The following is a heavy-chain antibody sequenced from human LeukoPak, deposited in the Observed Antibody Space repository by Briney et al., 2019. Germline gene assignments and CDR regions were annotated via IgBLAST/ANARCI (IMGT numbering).Heavy chain of an antibody. CDR1: GGSISSYY. D-gene: IGHD2-2*01. J-gene: IGHJ1*01. V-gene: IGHV4-59*12. Sequence: SETLSLTCTVSGGSISSYYWSWIREPPGKGLEWIGYIYYGGSTDYNPSLKSRVTISVDTSRNQFSLKLSSVTAADTAVYYCARGPHCSSTSCYSEYFHHWGQGTLVTVSS. CDR2: IYYGGST. CDR3: ARGPHCSSTSCYSEYFHH.